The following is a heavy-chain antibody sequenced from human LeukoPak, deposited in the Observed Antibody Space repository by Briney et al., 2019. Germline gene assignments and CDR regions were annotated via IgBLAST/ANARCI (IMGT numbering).Heavy chain of an antibody. CDR3: ARDTSGYTFDG. Sequence: PGGSLRLSCAASGFTFSSYAMSWVRQAPGKGLEWVSSISATSNYIYYADSVKGRFTISRDNAKNSLYLQMNSLRAEDTAVYYCARDTSGYTFDGWGQGTLVTVSS. CDR2: ISATSNYI. D-gene: IGHD5-18*01. J-gene: IGHJ4*02. V-gene: IGHV3-21*01. CDR1: GFTFSSYA.